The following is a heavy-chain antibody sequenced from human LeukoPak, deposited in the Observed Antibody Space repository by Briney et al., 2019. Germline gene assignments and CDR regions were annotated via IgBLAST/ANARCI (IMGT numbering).Heavy chain of an antibody. V-gene: IGHV3-66*01. Sequence: GGSLRLSCAASGFTVSSNYMSWVRQAPGKGLEWVSVIYSGGSTYYADSVKGRFTISRDNSKNTLYLQMNSLRAEDTAVYYCARDPTYYYDSSGYLIDGDYWGQGTLVTVSS. CDR3: ARDPTYYYDSSGYLIDGDY. J-gene: IGHJ4*02. CDR2: IYSGGST. D-gene: IGHD3-22*01. CDR1: GFTVSSNY.